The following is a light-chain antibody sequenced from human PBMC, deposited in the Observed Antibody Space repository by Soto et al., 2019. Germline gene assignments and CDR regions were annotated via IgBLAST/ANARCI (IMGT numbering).Light chain of an antibody. V-gene: IGLV2-8*01. CDR1: SSDVGGYNY. Sequence: QSALTQPPSASGSPGQSVTISCTGTSSDVGGYNYVSWYQQYPGKAPKLMIYEVSKRPSGVPDRFSGSKSGNTASLTVSGVQAEDEADYYCSSHAGSKRVFGTGTKLTVL. CDR2: EVS. J-gene: IGLJ1*01. CDR3: SSHAGSKRV.